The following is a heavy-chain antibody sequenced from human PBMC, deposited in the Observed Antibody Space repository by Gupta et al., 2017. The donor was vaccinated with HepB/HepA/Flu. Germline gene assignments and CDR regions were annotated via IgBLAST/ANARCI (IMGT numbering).Heavy chain of an antibody. CDR2: SSSSSSYI. CDR1: GFTFSSSS. Sequence: EVQLVESGGGLVKPGGSLRLSCAASGFTFSSSSMTWVRQAPGKGLEWVASSSSSSSYIYYADSVKGRFNIARDNAKNSLYLQMNSLRAEETAVYYCERETENDYDSSGPRGGMGADAFDIWGQWKMDTVSS. D-gene: IGHD3-22*01. J-gene: IGHJ3*02. V-gene: IGHV3-21*01. CDR3: ERETENDYDSSGPRGGMGADAFDI.